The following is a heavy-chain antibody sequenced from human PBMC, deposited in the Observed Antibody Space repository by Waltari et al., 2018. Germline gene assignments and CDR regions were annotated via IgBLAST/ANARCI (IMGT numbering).Heavy chain of an antibody. Sequence: EVQLLESGGGLVQPGGSLRLSCAASGFTFTSYAMSWVRQAPEKGLEWVSGISGSGVITFYADAGKGRFTISRDNSNNMLHLQMDSLRVEDTAVYYCAKALFSSSPGSKHAVHVWGQGTTVTVSS. D-gene: IGHD6-6*01. CDR1: GFTFTSYA. CDR3: AKALFSSSPGSKHAVHV. V-gene: IGHV3-23*01. J-gene: IGHJ6*02. CDR2: ISGSGVIT.